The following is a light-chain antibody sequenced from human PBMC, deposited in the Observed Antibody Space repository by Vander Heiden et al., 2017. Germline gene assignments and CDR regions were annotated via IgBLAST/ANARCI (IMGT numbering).Light chain of an antibody. J-gene: IGKJ1*01. CDR1: QSLLHSNGYNY. Sequence: DIVTTHSPLSLPVTPGEPPSISCRSSQSLLHSNGYNYLDWYLQKPGPSPQLLIYLVSNRASGVPDRVSGSGSGTDFTLKISRVGAEDVGVYYCMQALQTPWTFGQGTKVEIK. CDR2: LVS. V-gene: IGKV2-28*01. CDR3: MQALQTPWT.